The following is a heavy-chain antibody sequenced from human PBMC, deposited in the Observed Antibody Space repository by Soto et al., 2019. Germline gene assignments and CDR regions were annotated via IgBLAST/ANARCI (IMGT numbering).Heavy chain of an antibody. Sequence: GSLRLSCVASGLTVSHNYMAWVRQAPEMGLEWVSILYTEGTTYYADSVKGRFTISRDSSKNTLFLQMDSLRAEDTAVYYCVRPRPSGEDYGMDVWGQGTTVTVSS. CDR2: LYTEGTT. J-gene: IGHJ6*02. V-gene: IGHV3-53*01. CDR3: VRPRPSGEDYGMDV. D-gene: IGHD3-16*01. CDR1: GLTVSHNY.